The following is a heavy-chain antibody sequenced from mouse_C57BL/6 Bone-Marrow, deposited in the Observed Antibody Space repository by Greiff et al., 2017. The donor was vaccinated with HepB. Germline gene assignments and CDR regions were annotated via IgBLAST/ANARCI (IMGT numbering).Heavy chain of an antibody. J-gene: IGHJ3*01. CDR3: ERRPD. V-gene: IGHV1-69*01. CDR1: GYTFTSYW. CDR2: IDPSDSYT. Sequence: VQLQQPGAELVMPGASVKLSCKASGYTFTSYWMHWVKQRPGQGLEWIGEIDPSDSYTNYNQKFKGKSTLTVDKSASTAYMQLSSLTSEDTAVSYCERRPDWGQGTLVTVSA.